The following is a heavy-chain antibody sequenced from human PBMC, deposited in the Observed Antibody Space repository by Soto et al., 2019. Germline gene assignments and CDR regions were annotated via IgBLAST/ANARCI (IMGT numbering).Heavy chain of an antibody. J-gene: IGHJ4*02. CDR3: ARSASYCSRTSCHFNY. CDR1: GYIVPRNW. V-gene: IGHV5-51*01. Sequence: PVESLRISCKASGYIVPRNWIGWVRQMPWKCLEWMWVIYPADSDTRYSPSFQGQVTISVDKSVSTAYLHWSSLKASDTAMYYCARSASYCSRTSCHFNYWGQGTPVTVSS. D-gene: IGHD2-2*01. CDR2: IYPADSDT.